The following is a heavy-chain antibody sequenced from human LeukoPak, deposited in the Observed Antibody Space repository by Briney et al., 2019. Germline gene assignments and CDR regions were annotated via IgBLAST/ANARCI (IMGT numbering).Heavy chain of an antibody. CDR3: ARRRDYFDY. CDR1: GLIFSDYY. Sequence: GGSLRLSCAASGLIFSDYYMTWIRQAPGKGLEWVSYMSTDGGTIYYADSVKGRFVISRDNAKNSLFLQMNSLTDEDTAIYYCARRRDYFDYWGLGTLVTVSS. J-gene: IGHJ4*02. V-gene: IGHV3-11*01. CDR2: MSTDGGTI.